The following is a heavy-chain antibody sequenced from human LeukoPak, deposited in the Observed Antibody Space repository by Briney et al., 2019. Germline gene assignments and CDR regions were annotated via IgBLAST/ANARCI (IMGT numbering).Heavy chain of an antibody. Sequence: ASVKVSCKASGYTFTGYYMHWVRQAPGQGLEWMGWISAYNGNTNYAQKLQGRVTMTTDTSTSTAYMELRSLRSDDTAVYYCARDSVVVPAYDAFDIWGQGTMVTVSS. CDR1: GYTFTGYY. CDR2: ISAYNGNT. J-gene: IGHJ3*02. V-gene: IGHV1-18*04. D-gene: IGHD2-2*01. CDR3: ARDSVVVPAYDAFDI.